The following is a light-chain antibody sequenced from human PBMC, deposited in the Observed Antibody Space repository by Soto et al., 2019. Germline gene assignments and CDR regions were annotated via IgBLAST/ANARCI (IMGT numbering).Light chain of an antibody. CDR1: QSIGST. CDR3: QHYKTWPLS. V-gene: IGKV3-15*01. Sequence: EIVMTQSPATLSVSPGERATLSCRASQSIGSTLAWYQQKPGQTPRLLIYDASTRATGIPARFSGIGSGTEFTLIISSLQSEDFAVYYCQHYKTWPLSVGGGTKVDIK. J-gene: IGKJ4*01. CDR2: DAS.